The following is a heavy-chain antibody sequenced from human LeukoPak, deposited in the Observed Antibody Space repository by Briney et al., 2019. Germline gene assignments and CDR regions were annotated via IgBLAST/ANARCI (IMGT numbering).Heavy chain of an antibody. V-gene: IGHV3-48*03. J-gene: IGHJ3*02. D-gene: IGHD3-22*01. Sequence: GGSLRLSCAASGFTFSSYEMNWVRQAPGKGLEWVSYISSSGSTIYYADSVKGRFTISRDKAKNSLYLQMNSLRAEDTAVYYCARGARVTMIVVVITPDAFDIWGQGTMVTVSS. CDR3: ARGARVTMIVVVITPDAFDI. CDR1: GFTFSSYE. CDR2: ISSSGSTI.